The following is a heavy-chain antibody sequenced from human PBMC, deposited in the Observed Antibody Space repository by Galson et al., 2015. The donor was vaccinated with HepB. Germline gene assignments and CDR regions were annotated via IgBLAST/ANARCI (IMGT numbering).Heavy chain of an antibody. CDR2: ISSISTQI. Sequence: SLRLSCAASGFTFSAYYMNWIRQAPGKGPEWVSYISSISTQIKYADSVKGRFTISRDNAKNSVYLQMNSLRAEDTAVYYCARGNFWSGDLYYYYGLDVWGQGTTVTVSS. J-gene: IGHJ6*02. CDR1: GFTFSAYY. D-gene: IGHD3-3*01. V-gene: IGHV3-11*06. CDR3: ARGNFWSGDLYYYYGLDV.